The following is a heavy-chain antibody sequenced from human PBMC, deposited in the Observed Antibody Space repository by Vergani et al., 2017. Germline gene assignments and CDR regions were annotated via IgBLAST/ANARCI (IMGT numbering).Heavy chain of an antibody. CDR3: ARVEVVLRFLEWLPDAFDI. J-gene: IGHJ3*02. D-gene: IGHD3-3*01. CDR1: GGSISSYY. Sequence: QVQLQESGPGLVKPSETLSLTCTVSGGSISSYYWSWIRQPPGKGLEWIGYIYYSGSTNYNPSLKSRVTISVDTYKNQFSLKLSYVTAADTAVYYCARVEVVLRFLEWLPDAFDIWGQGTMVTVSS. CDR2: IYYSGST. V-gene: IGHV4-59*01.